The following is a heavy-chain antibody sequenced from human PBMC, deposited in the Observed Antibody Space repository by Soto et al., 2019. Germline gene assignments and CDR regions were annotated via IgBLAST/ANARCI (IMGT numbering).Heavy chain of an antibody. J-gene: IGHJ5*02. CDR2: IRSKANSYAT. V-gene: IGHV3-73*01. CDR3: TRQNHCSSTSCYKNWFDP. Sequence: GGSLRLSCAASGFTFSGSAMHWVRQASGKGLEWVGRIRSKANSYATAYAASVKGRFTISRDDSKNTAYLQMNSLKTEDTAVYYCTRQNHCSSTSCYKNWFDPWGQGILVTVSS. CDR1: GFTFSGSA. D-gene: IGHD2-2*02.